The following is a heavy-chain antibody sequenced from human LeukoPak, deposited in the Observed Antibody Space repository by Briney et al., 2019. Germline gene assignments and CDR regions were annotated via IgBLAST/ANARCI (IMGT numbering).Heavy chain of an antibody. J-gene: IGHJ4*02. CDR2: IYSGGAT. D-gene: IGHD3-16*02. V-gene: IGHV3-53*01. CDR3: ARGAYRISWPGIGY. Sequence: GGSLRLSCAASGFTVISNLMTWVRQSPGRGLEWLSSIYSGGATYYADSVKGRFTISRDHSNNSVSLQMTNLRVEDTAIYYCARGAYRISWPGIGYWGQGTLVTVSS. CDR1: GFTVISNL.